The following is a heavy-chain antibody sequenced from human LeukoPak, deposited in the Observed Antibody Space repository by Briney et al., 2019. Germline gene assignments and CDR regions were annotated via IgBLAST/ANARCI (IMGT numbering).Heavy chain of an antibody. CDR3: ARDPGDPRFHYYGMDV. J-gene: IGHJ6*02. CDR2: ISSSSSTI. Sequence: GGSLRLSCAASGFTFSSYSMNWVRQAPGKGLEWVSYISSSSSTIYYADSVKGRFTISRDNAKNSLYLQMNSLRAEDTAVNYCARDPGDPRFHYYGMDVWGQGTTVTVSS. V-gene: IGHV3-48*04. D-gene: IGHD4-17*01. CDR1: GFTFSSYS.